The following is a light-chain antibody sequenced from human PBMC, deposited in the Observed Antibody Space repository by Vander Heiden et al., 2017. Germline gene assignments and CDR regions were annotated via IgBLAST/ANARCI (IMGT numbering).Light chain of an antibody. J-gene: IGLJ2*01. CDR1: SGSIAGNY. V-gene: IGLV6-57*03. CDR2: VEN. CDR3: QSYDGSNQVV. Sequence: NFMLPQPHSVSESPGKTVTISCTRSSGSIAGNYVQWYQQRPGSAPTTVSVVENQRPSGVPDRFSGSIDSSSTDDSPTISGLKTEDEADDDCQSYDGSNQVVFGGGTKLTVL.